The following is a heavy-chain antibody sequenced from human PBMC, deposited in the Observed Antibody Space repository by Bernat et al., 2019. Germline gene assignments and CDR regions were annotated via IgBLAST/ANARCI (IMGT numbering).Heavy chain of an antibody. CDR1: GFTFSSYW. Sequence: EVQLVESGGGLVQPGGSLRLSCAASGFTFSSYWMHWVRQAPGKGLVWVSRINSDGSSTSYADSVKGRFTISRDNAKNTLYLQMNSLRAEDTAVYYCARGGVRSGFYYYYYGMDVWDQGTTVTVSS. D-gene: IGHD6-19*01. CDR3: ARGGVRSGFYYYYYGMDV. J-gene: IGHJ6*02. V-gene: IGHV3-74*01. CDR2: INSDGSST.